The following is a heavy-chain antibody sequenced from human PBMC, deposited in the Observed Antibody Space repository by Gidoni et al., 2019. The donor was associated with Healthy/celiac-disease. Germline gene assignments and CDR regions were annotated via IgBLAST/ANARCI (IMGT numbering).Heavy chain of an antibody. V-gene: IGHV4-39*01. D-gene: IGHD3-3*01. CDR2: IYYSGST. CDR3: ARRSDFWSGFNYYYYMDD. Sequence: QLQLQESGPGLVKPSETLSLTCTVSGGPISSRSYYWGWIRQPPGKGLEWIGSIYYSGSTYYNPALKSRVTISVDTSKNQFSLKLSSVTAADTAVYYCARRSDFWSGFNYYYYMDDWGKGTTVTVSS. J-gene: IGHJ6*03. CDR1: GGPISSRSYY.